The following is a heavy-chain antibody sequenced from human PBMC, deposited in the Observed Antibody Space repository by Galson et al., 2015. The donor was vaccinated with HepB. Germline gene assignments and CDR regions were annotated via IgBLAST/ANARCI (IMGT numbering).Heavy chain of an antibody. J-gene: IGHJ4*02. Sequence: SLRLSCAASGFTFSSYAMHWVRQAPGKGLEWVAVISYDGSNKCYADSVKGRFTISRDNSKNTLYLQMNSLRAEDTAVYYCATHDSFDYWGQGTLVTVSS. V-gene: IGHV3-30-3*01. CDR2: ISYDGSNK. CDR3: ATHDSFDY. CDR1: GFTFSSYA.